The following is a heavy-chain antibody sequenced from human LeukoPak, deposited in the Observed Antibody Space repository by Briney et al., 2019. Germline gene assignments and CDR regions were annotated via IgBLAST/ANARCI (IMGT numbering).Heavy chain of an antibody. CDR1: GFTFSDYY. CDR2: ITTSGSDT. V-gene: IGHV3-11*05. CDR3: VRDFSCSGGSCPLFDS. Sequence: GGSLRLSCAASGFTFSDYYMSWIRQAPGKGLEWVSYITTSGSDTNYPDSVKGRFTISRDNSENTLYLQMSSLRAEDTAIYYCVRDFSCSGGSCPLFDSWGQGTLVSVSS. D-gene: IGHD2-15*01. J-gene: IGHJ4*02.